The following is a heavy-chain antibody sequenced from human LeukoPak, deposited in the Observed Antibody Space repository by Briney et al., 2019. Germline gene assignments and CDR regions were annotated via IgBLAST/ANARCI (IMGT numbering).Heavy chain of an antibody. J-gene: IGHJ3*02. Sequence: PGGSLRLSCAASGFTFSSCEMNWVRQAPGKGLEWVSGISGSGGRTYYADSVKGRFTISRDNSKNTVYLQMNSLRAEDTAVYYCAKDRSYGAFEIWGQGTMVTVSS. CDR2: ISGSGGRT. CDR3: AKDRSYGAFEI. V-gene: IGHV3-23*01. D-gene: IGHD3-10*01. CDR1: GFTFSSCE.